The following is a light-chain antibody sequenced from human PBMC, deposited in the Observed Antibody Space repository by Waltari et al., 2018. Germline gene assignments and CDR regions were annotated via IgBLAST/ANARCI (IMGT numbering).Light chain of an antibody. Sequence: RASRSDLCNLALYAQKRVQAPRLLIYGASTRATCLTVRFSGSGSGTEFTRTISSLQSEDSAVYCCQQYNSWRSISFCKGTRLE. J-gene: IGKJ5*01. V-gene: IGKV3-15*01. CDR1: RSDLCN. CDR3: QQYNSWRSIS. CDR2: GAS.